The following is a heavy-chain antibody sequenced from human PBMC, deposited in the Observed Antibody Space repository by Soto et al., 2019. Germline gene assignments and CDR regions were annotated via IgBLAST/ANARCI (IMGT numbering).Heavy chain of an antibody. Sequence: SETLSLTCTVSCGSISSGDYYWSWIRQPPGKGLEWIGYIYYSGSTYYNPSLKSRVTISVDTSKNQFSLKLSSVTAADTAVYYCARAHSSPFHFDYWGQGTLVTVSS. CDR1: CGSISSGDYY. D-gene: IGHD6-19*01. V-gene: IGHV4-30-4*01. CDR2: IYYSGST. J-gene: IGHJ4*02. CDR3: ARAHSSPFHFDY.